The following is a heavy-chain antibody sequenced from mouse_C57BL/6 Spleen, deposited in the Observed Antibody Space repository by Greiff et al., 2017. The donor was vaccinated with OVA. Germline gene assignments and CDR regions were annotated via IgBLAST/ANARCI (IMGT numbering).Heavy chain of an antibody. Sequence: VQLQQSGAELVRPGASVTLSCKASGYTFTDYEMHWVKQTPVHGLEWIGAIDPETGGTAYNQKFKGKAILTADKSSSTAYMELRSLTSEDSAVYYCTRWTITTVVAHYYAMDYWGQGTSVTVSS. D-gene: IGHD1-1*01. CDR1: GYTFTDYE. CDR2: IDPETGGT. CDR3: TRWTITTVVAHYYAMDY. V-gene: IGHV1-15*01. J-gene: IGHJ4*01.